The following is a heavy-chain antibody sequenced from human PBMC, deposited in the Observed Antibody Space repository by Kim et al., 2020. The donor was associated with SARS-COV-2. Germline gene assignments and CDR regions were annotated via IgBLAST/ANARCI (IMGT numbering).Heavy chain of an antibody. V-gene: IGHV5-51*01. CDR2: IYPGDSAT. Sequence: GESLKISCKGSGYRFNNYLIGWVRQKPGKGLEWMGMIYPGDSATRYSSSFEGQVTISADKYISTAYLRWCSLKASDTAMYFCARLCGEGGGSWYKEGFDIWGQGTMVTVSS. CDR3: ARLCGEGGGSWYKEGFDI. J-gene: IGHJ3*02. D-gene: IGHD6-13*01. CDR1: GYRFNNYL.